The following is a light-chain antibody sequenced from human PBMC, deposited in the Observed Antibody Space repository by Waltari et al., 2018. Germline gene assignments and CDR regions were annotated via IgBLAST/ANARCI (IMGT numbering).Light chain of an antibody. CDR1: QSVLYSSNNKNF. Sequence: DIVMTQSPDSLAASLGERATISCKSSQSVLYSSNNKNFLAWYQQKPGQPPKLLLYWASTRESGVPDRFSGSGSGTDFTLTISSLQAEDVAVYSCHQYYTSPFTFGPGTKVDIK. CDR3: HQYYTSPFT. V-gene: IGKV4-1*01. J-gene: IGKJ3*01. CDR2: WAS.